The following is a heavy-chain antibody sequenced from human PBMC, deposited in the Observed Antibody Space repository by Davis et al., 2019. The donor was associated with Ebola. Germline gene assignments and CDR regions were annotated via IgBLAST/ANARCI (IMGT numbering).Heavy chain of an antibody. J-gene: IGHJ6*02. Sequence: ASVKVSCKASGYTFTGYYMHWVRQAPGQGLEWMGWINPNSGGTNYAQKLQGRVTMTTDTSTSTAYMELRSLRSEDTAVYYCARASLLWFRELLYSYYYYGMDVWGQGTTVTVSS. CDR3: ARASLLWFRELLYSYYYYGMDV. CDR2: INPNSGGT. D-gene: IGHD3-10*01. V-gene: IGHV1-2*02. CDR1: GYTFTGYY.